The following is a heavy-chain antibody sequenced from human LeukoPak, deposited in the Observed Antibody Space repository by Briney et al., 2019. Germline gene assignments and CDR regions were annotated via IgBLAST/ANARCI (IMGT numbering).Heavy chain of an antibody. V-gene: IGHV4-38-2*01. CDR2: MYHSGST. J-gene: IGHJ4*02. D-gene: IGHD3-22*01. CDR3: ASTYYYDSNAYYYWV. Sequence: SGTLSLTCAVSAYSISSSYYWGGIRQPPGKGLEWIGSMYHSGSTYYNPSLKSRVTISVDTSKNQFSLRLSSVTAADTAVYYCASTYYYDSNAYYYWVWGQGTLVTVSS. CDR1: AYSISSSYY.